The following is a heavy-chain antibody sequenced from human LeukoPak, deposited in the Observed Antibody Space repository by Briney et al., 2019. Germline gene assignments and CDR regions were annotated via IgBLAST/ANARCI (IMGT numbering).Heavy chain of an antibody. V-gene: IGHV3-23*01. CDR3: AKGAYSGYSSFDY. CDR1: GFTFSSYA. J-gene: IGHJ4*02. Sequence: GGSVSLSCAASGFTFSSYAMSWVRQAPGKGLEWVSAISGSGGSTYYADSVKGRFTISRDNSKNTLYLQMNSLRAEDTAVYYCAKGAYSGYSSFDYWGQGTLVTVSS. CDR2: ISGSGGST. D-gene: IGHD5-12*01.